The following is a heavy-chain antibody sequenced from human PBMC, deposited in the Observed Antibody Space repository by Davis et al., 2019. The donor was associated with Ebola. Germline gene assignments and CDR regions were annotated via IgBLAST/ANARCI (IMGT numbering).Heavy chain of an antibody. Sequence: ASVKVSCKVPGYTLTELSMHWVRQAPGKGLEWMGGFDPEDGETIYAQKFQGRVTMTEDTSTDTAYMELSSLRSEDTAVYYCATDPQSPRSGWYGGGVPVGWGQGTLVTVSS. CDR3: ATDPQSPRSGWYGGGVPVG. V-gene: IGHV1-24*01. CDR1: GYTLTELS. CDR2: FDPEDGET. D-gene: IGHD6-19*01. J-gene: IGHJ4*02.